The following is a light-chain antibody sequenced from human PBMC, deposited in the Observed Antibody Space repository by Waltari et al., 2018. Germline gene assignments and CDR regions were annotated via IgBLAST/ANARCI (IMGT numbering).Light chain of an antibody. J-gene: IGKJ3*01. CDR2: DAS. CDR3: QQRSTSFT. CDR1: QIISSY. Sequence: EIVLTQSPATLSMSPGESATLSCRASQIISSYLAWYQKKPGQAPRLLIYDASTRATGIPARFSGSGSVTDFTLTISRLEPEDFALYYCQQRSTSFTFGPGTRVDVK. V-gene: IGKV3-11*01.